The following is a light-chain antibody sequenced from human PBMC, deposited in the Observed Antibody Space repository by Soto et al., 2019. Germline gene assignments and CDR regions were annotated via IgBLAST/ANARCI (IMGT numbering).Light chain of an antibody. CDR3: QQYNSFPLT. J-gene: IGKJ4*01. CDR1: QSIYKC. Sequence: DIQMTQSPSTLSASIGDTVTISCRASQSIYKCVAWYQQKPQKAPKVLIFEAAGLEIGVSSRFRGSGSGTEFTLTISGLQTDDLATYDCQQYNSFPLTFGGGTTVEL. V-gene: IGKV1-5*01. CDR2: EAA.